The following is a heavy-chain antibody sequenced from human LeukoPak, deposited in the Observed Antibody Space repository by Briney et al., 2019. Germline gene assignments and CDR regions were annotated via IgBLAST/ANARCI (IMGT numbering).Heavy chain of an antibody. CDR1: GFTFSSYW. CDR3: ARGVRGYYYGSGSYQTRLDY. D-gene: IGHD3-10*01. J-gene: IGHJ4*02. CDR2: IKQDGSEK. V-gene: IGHV3-7*01. Sequence: GGSLRLSCAASGFTFSSYWMSWVRQAPGKGLEWVANIKQDGSEKYYVDSVKGRFTISRDNAKNSLYLQMNSLRAEDTAVYYCARGVRGYYYGSGSYQTRLDYWGQGTLVTVSS.